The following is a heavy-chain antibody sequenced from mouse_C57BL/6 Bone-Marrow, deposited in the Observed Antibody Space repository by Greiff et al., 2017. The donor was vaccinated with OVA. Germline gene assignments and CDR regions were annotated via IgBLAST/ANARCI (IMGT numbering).Heavy chain of an antibody. CDR3: ARGANHPSWFAY. CDR1: GYTFTSYW. Sequence: QVQLKQPGAELVRPGSSVKLSCKASGYTFTSYWMHWVKQRPIQGLEWIGNIDPSDSETHYNQKFKDKATLTVDKSSSTAYMQLSSLTSEDSAVYYCARGANHPSWFAYWGQGTLVTVSA. J-gene: IGHJ3*01. CDR2: IDPSDSET. V-gene: IGHV1-52*01.